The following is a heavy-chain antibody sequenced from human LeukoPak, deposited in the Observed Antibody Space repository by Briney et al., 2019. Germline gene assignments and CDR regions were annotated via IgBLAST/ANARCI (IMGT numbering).Heavy chain of an antibody. CDR2: IAGSSGYI. CDR1: GFTFSSYG. J-gene: IGHJ4*01. CDR3: ARDRGAYCGGDCYLGFDY. Sequence: GGSLRLSCAASGFTFSSYGMHWVRQAPGKGLEWVSSIAGSSGYISYADSVKGRFTISRDNAKKSLYLQMTSLTAEDTAVYYCARDRGAYCGGDCYLGFDYWGRGTLVTVSS. D-gene: IGHD2-21*02. V-gene: IGHV3-21*01.